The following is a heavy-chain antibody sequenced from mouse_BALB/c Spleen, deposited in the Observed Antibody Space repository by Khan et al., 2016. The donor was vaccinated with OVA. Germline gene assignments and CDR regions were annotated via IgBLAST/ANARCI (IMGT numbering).Heavy chain of an antibody. CDR1: GFSLSNYG. D-gene: IGHD1-3*01. V-gene: IGHV2-9*02. CDR3: ARAFYNGAWFAY. CDR2: IWAGGRT. Sequence: QVQLKESGPGLVAPSQTLSITCTVSGFSLSNYGVHWVRQPPGKGLEWLGVIWAGGRTNHNSALMSRLTISKDNSKSQVFLKMNRQQTDDTAMYYCARAFYNGAWFAYWGQGTLVTVSA. J-gene: IGHJ3*01.